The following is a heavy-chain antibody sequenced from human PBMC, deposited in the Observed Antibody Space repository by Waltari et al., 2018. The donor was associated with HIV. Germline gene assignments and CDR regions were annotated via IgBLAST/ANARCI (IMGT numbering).Heavy chain of an antibody. Sequence: QEQLVESGGGVVQPGGSLRLSCVASGFNFSGYGMHWVRQGPGKGLEWVTFIRYDGSSESYLRSVKGRFTISRDNSKNIVYLQMNSLRPEDTAIYYCSKDLLTNIRGGAFDPWGQGTLVTVSS. J-gene: IGHJ5*02. D-gene: IGHD3-10*01. CDR1: GFNFSGYG. V-gene: IGHV3-30*02. CDR3: SKDLLTNIRGGAFDP. CDR2: IRYDGSSE.